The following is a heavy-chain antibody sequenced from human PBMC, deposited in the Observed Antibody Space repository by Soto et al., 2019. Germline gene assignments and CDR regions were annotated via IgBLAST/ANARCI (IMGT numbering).Heavy chain of an antibody. CDR3: ARGRGGYDPQDV. Sequence: GGSLRLSCAASGFTFSSYSMNWVRQAPGKGLEWVSYISSSSTIYYADSVKGRFTISRDNAKNSLYLQMNSLRAEDTAVYYCARGRGGYDPQDVWGQGTTVTVSS. J-gene: IGHJ6*02. CDR1: GFTFSSYS. D-gene: IGHD5-12*01. CDR2: ISSSSTI. V-gene: IGHV3-48*01.